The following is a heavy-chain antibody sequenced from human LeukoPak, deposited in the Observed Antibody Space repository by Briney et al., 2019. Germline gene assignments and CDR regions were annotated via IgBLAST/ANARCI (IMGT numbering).Heavy chain of an antibody. D-gene: IGHD6-6*01. CDR3: ARERAIAARPWGLGY. V-gene: IGHV1-8*01. CDR1: GYTFTSYD. J-gene: IGHJ4*02. CDR2: MNPNSGNT. Sequence: ASVKVFCKASGYTFTSYDINWVRQATGQGLEWMGWMNPNSGNTGYAQKFQGRVTMTRNTSISTAYMELSSLRSEDTAVYYCARERAIAARPWGLGYWGQGTLVTVSS.